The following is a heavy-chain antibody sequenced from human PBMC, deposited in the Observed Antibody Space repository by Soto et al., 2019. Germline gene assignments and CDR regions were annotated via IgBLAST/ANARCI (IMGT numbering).Heavy chain of an antibody. V-gene: IGHV3-30*18. CDR3: AKDGQQWLVPYYGMDV. CDR2: ISYDGSNK. CDR1: GFTFSSYG. D-gene: IGHD6-19*01. Sequence: PGGSLRLSCAASGFTFSSYGMHWVRQAPGKGLEWVAVISYDGSNKYYADSVKGRFTISRDNSKNTLYLQMNSLRAEDTAVYYCAKDGQQWLVPYYGMDVWGQGTTVTVSS. J-gene: IGHJ6*02.